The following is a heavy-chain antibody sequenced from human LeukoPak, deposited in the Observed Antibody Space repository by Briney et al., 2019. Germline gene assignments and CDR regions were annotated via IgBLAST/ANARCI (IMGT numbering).Heavy chain of an antibody. Sequence: PSETLSLTCTVSGVSLSSYYWSWIRQPPGKGLEWIGYIYYSGSTNYNPSLKSRVTISVDTSKNQFSLKLSSVTAADTAVYYCARAGIYWYFDLWGRGTLVTVSS. CDR1: GVSLSSYY. D-gene: IGHD2-21*01. V-gene: IGHV4-59*01. CDR2: IYYSGST. CDR3: ARAGIYWYFDL. J-gene: IGHJ2*01.